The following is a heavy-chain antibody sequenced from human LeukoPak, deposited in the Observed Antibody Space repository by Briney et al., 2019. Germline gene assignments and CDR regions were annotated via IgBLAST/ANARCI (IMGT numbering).Heavy chain of an antibody. D-gene: IGHD4-17*01. CDR3: AKGYGDYEYYFDY. CDR1: GFTFSSYG. V-gene: IGHV3-30*18. CDR2: ISYDGSNK. Sequence: GGSLRLSCAASGFTFSSYGMHLVRQAPGKGLEWVAVISYDGSNKYYADSVKGRFTISRDNSKNTLYLQMNSLRAEDTAVYYCAKGYGDYEYYFDYWGQGTLVTVSS. J-gene: IGHJ4*02.